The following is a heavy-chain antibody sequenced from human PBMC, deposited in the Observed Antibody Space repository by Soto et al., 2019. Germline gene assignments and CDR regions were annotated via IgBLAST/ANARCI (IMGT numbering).Heavy chain of an antibody. V-gene: IGHV4-39*01. CDR2: IYYSGST. Sequence: TLSLTCTVSGGSISSSSYYWGWIRQPPGKGLEWIGSIYYSGSTYYNPSLKSRVTISVDTSKNQFSLKLSSVTAADTAVYYCARQGGYTARPNDAFDIWGQGTMVTVSS. D-gene: IGHD1-26*01. CDR3: ARQGGYTARPNDAFDI. J-gene: IGHJ3*02. CDR1: GGSISSSSYY.